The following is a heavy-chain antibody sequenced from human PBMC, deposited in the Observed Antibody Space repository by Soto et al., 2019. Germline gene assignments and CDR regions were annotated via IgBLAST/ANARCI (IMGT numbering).Heavy chain of an antibody. Sequence: QLQLQESGSGLVKPSQTLSLTCAVSGGSISSGGYSWSWIRQPPGKGLEWIGYIYHSGSTYYNPSLKGRVTRPVDRSRNQFSLKVSSVTAAGTALYYCARGGGYTFDYWGQGTLVTVSS. CDR2: IYHSGST. CDR3: ARGGGYTFDY. D-gene: IGHD3-16*01. CDR1: GGSISSGGYS. V-gene: IGHV4-30-2*01. J-gene: IGHJ4*02.